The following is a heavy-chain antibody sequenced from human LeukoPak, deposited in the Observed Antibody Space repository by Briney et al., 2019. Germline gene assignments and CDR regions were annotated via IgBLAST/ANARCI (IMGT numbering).Heavy chain of an antibody. D-gene: IGHD6-19*01. V-gene: IGHV3-30*03. Sequence: GGSLRLSCAASGFTFSSYGMHWVRQAPGKGLEWVAVISYDGSNKHYADSVKGRFTISRDNSKNTLYLQMNSLRAEDTAVYYCARSSSSGWRKHFDYWGQGTLVTVSS. CDR2: ISYDGSNK. J-gene: IGHJ4*02. CDR1: GFTFSSYG. CDR3: ARSSSSGWRKHFDY.